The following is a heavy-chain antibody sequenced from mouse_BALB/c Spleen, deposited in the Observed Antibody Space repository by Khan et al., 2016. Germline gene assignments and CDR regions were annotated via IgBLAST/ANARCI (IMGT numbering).Heavy chain of an antibody. J-gene: IGHJ2*01. D-gene: IGHD2-14*01. CDR3: ARGSPYRFFDD. V-gene: IGHV9-4*02. CDR2: INTHSGVP. CDR1: GYTFTTAG. Sequence: QIQLVQSGPELKKPGETVRISCKASGYTFTTAGMQWVQKMPGKGLKWIGWINTHSGVPKYAEDFKGRFAFSLETSASTAYLQISNLKNEDTATYFCARGSPYRFFDDWGQGTTLTVSS.